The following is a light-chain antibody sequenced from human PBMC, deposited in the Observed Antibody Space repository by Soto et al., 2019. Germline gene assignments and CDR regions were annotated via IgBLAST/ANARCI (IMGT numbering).Light chain of an antibody. V-gene: IGKV3-20*01. CDR1: QSVSSY. J-gene: IGKJ1*01. CDR2: DAS. Sequence: EIVMTQSPATLSVSPGERATLSCRASQSVSSYLAWYQQKPGQAPRLLIYDASTRATGIPVRFSGSGSGTDFTLTISRLEPEDFAVYYCQQYGSSPRTFGQGTKVDI. CDR3: QQYGSSPRT.